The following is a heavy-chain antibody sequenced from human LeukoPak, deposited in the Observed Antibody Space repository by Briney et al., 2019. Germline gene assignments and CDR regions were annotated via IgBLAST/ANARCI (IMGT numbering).Heavy chain of an antibody. CDR3: ARDYLWGSPESDY. CDR1: GFTFSNYA. Sequence: PGGSLRLSCAASGFTFSNYAMSWVRQAPGKGLEWVGNIKQDGSEKYYVDSVKGRFTISRDNAKNSLYLQMNSLRVEGTAIYYCARDYLWGSPESDYWGQGTLVTVSS. D-gene: IGHD7-27*01. CDR2: IKQDGSEK. J-gene: IGHJ4*02. V-gene: IGHV3-7*01.